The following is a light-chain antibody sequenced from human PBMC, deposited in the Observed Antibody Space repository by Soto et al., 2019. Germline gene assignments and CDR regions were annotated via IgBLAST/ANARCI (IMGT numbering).Light chain of an antibody. CDR1: QFVSTN. CDR2: SAS. Sequence: EVVMTQSPATLSVSPGERATLSCRASQFVSTNLAWYQQKPGQAPRLLIYSASTRATWIPARFSGSGSGTEFTLTISSLQSEDSAVYYCQQFHNWPPLTFGGGTKVEIK. V-gene: IGKV3-15*01. J-gene: IGKJ4*01. CDR3: QQFHNWPPLT.